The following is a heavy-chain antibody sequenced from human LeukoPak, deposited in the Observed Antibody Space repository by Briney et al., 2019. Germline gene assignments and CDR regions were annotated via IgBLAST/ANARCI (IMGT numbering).Heavy chain of an antibody. Sequence: PGGSLRLSCAASGFTFSSYSMNWVRQAPGKGLEWVSYISSSSSTIYYADSVKGRFTISRDNAKNSLYLQMNSLRAEDTAVYYCARESGSYRPEYYFDYWGQGTLVTVSS. CDR3: ARESGSYRPEYYFDY. D-gene: IGHD1-26*01. V-gene: IGHV3-48*01. CDR2: ISSSSSTI. CDR1: GFTFSSYS. J-gene: IGHJ4*02.